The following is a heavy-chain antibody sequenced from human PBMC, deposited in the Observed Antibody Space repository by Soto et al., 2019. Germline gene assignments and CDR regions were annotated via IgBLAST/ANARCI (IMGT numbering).Heavy chain of an antibody. Sequence: GASVKVSCKASGGTFSSYTISWVRQAPGQGLEWMGRIIPILGIANYAQKFQGRVTITADKSTSTAYMELSSLRSEDTAVYYCARDRYCSGGSCSESSDYWGQGTLVTVSS. CDR3: ARDRYCSGGSCSESSDY. V-gene: IGHV1-69*04. D-gene: IGHD2-15*01. J-gene: IGHJ4*02. CDR2: IIPILGIA. CDR1: GGTFSSYT.